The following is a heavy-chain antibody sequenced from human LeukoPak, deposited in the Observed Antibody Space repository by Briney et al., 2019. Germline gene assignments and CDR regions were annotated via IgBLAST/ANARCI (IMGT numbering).Heavy chain of an antibody. CDR2: INSNGDST. J-gene: IGHJ4*02. CDR3: VKSGYSTSSDIDY. Sequence: GGSLRLSCSVSGFTFSAHAMHWVRQPPGKGLEFFSSINSNGDSTYHADSVKGRFTISRDNSRSTLYLQMKSLRPEDTAVYYCVKSGYSTSSDIDYWGQGTLVTVSS. V-gene: IGHV3-64D*09. CDR1: GFTFSAHA. D-gene: IGHD6-6*01.